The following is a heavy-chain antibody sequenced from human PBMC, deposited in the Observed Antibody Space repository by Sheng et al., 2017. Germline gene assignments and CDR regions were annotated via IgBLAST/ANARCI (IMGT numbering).Heavy chain of an antibody. V-gene: IGHV3-7*03. Sequence: EVRLVESGGGLVQPGGSLRLSCAAAGFTFRSYWMTWVRQAPGKGLEWVANVKQDESEKYYVDSVKGRFTISRDNAKNSLYLQMNSLGADDTAVYYCARAWAQVGTAVPPLDHWGQG. D-gene: IGHD6-13*01. CDR3: ARAWAQVGTAVPPLDH. J-gene: IGHJ4*02. CDR1: GFTFRSYW. CDR2: VKQDESEK.